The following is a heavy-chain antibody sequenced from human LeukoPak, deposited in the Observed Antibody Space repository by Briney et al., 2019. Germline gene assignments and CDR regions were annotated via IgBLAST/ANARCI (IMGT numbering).Heavy chain of an antibody. J-gene: IGHJ4*02. D-gene: IGHD1-26*01. CDR3: AKVVGATTRGYFDY. Sequence: PGGSLRLSCAASGFTFSSYAMSWVRQAPGKGLEWVSTISGSGGSTYYADSVKGRFTISRDNSKNTLYLQMNSLRAEDMAVYYCAKVVGATTRGYFDYWGQGTLVTVSS. CDR2: ISGSGGST. V-gene: IGHV3-23*01. CDR1: GFTFSSYA.